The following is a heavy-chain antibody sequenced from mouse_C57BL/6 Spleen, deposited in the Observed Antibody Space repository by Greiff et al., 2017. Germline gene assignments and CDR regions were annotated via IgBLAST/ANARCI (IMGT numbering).Heavy chain of an antibody. CDR2: IDPSDSYT. CDR3: ARGYGSSWYFDV. J-gene: IGHJ1*03. D-gene: IGHD1-1*01. V-gene: IGHV1-59*01. CDR1: GYTFTSYW. Sequence: QVQLQQPGAELVRPGTSVKLSCKASGYTFTSYWMHWVKQRPGQGLEWIGVIDPSDSYTNYNQKFKGKATLTVDTSSSTAYMQLSSLTSEDSAVYYCARGYGSSWYFDVWGTGTTVTGSS.